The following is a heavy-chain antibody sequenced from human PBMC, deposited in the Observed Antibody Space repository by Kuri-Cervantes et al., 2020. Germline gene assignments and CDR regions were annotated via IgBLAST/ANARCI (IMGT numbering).Heavy chain of an antibody. Sequence: GESLKISCAASGFTFAAYAMSWVRQAPGKGLEWVSTISGRGSSTHYADSVKGRFTISRDDSKNTLYLQMDSLRAEDTAVYYCAKEHYDILTGYPLGLYWGQGTLVTVSS. CDR3: AKEHYDILTGYPLGLY. CDR1: GFTFAAYA. J-gene: IGHJ4*02. CDR2: ISGRGSST. D-gene: IGHD3-9*01. V-gene: IGHV3-23*01.